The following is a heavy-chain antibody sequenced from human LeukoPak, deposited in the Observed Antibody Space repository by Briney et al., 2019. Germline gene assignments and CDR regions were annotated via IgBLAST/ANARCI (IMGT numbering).Heavy chain of an antibody. J-gene: IGHJ5*02. D-gene: IGHD5-12*01. CDR2: INPNSGGT. CDR1: GYTFSAYY. V-gene: IGHV1-2*02. Sequence: ASVKVSCKASGYTFSAYYMHWVRQAPGQGLEWMGWINPNSGGTNFAQKFQGRVTMTRDTSITTAYMELSSLKSDDTAVYYCARESYSGYVRWFDPWGQGTLVTVSS. CDR3: ARESYSGYVRWFDP.